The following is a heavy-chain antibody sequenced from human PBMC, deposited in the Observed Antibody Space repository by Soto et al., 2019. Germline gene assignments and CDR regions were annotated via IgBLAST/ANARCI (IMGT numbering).Heavy chain of an antibody. Sequence: QVQLVQSRGEVKKPGASVKGSCTTSGYSFTTYGISWVRQAPGQGLEWMGWISGYNGNTNYAQKLKGRLTMTTDTSSSKDYMRLRRLPSDDTAVYYDASKGPAPYYYSGMDVWGQGSTVTVSS. CDR1: GYSFTTYG. CDR3: ASKGPAPYYYSGMDV. V-gene: IGHV1-18*01. CDR2: ISGYNGNT. J-gene: IGHJ6*02.